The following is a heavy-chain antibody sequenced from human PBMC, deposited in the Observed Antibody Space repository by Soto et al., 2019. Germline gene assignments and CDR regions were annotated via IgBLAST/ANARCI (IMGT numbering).Heavy chain of an antibody. Sequence: QVQLQQWGAGLLKPSETLSLTCAVYGGSFSGYYWSWIRQPPGKGLEWIGEINHSGSTNYNPSLKSRVTISVDTSKNQFSLKLSSVTAADTAVYHCARGRGADYWGQGTLVTVSS. J-gene: IGHJ4*02. CDR3: ARGRGADY. CDR1: GGSFSGYY. D-gene: IGHD3-10*01. CDR2: INHSGST. V-gene: IGHV4-34*01.